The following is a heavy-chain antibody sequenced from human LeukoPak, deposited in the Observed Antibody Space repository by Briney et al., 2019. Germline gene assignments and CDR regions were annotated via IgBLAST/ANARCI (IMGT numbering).Heavy chain of an antibody. J-gene: IGHJ5*02. CDR2: INPNSGGT. D-gene: IGHD3-22*01. CDR3: ARCYDSSAYNWFDP. V-gene: IGHV1-2*06. Sequence: ASVKVSCKASGYTFTGYCLHWVRQAPGQGLEWMGRINPNSGGTNYAQKFQDRVTMTRDTSISTAYMELSGRRSDDTAVYYCARCYDSSAYNWFDPWGQGTLVTVSS. CDR1: GYTFTGYC.